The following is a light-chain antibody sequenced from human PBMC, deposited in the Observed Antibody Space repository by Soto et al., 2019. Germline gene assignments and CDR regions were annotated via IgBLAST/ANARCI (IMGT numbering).Light chain of an antibody. V-gene: IGKV1-9*01. Sequence: IQLTQSPSSLSASVGDRVTITCRASQGVSSSLVWYQQKPGNAPKLLIYAASTLQSGVPSRFSGSGSGTDFTLTINNLEPEDFAVYYCQVRTNWSIAFGRGTRLEIK. CDR2: AAS. J-gene: IGKJ5*01. CDR1: QGVSSS. CDR3: QVRTNWSIA.